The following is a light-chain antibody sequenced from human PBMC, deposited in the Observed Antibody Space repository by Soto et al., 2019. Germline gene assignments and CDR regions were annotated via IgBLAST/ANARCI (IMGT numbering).Light chain of an antibody. J-gene: IGKJ4*01. V-gene: IGKV3-11*01. CDR3: QQRSNWRVT. CDR2: DAS. Sequence: EIVLTQSPATLSLSPGERATLSCRASQSVNIYLAWYQQKPGQAPRLLIYDASNRATGIPARFSGSGSGTDFPLTTSTLEPEDIAVYYCQQRSNWRVTFGGGTKVEIK. CDR1: QSVNIY.